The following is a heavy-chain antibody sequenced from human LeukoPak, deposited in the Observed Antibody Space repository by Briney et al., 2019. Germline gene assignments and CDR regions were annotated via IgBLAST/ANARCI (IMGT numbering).Heavy chain of an antibody. D-gene: IGHD6-13*01. CDR2: IYYSGST. Sequence: SETLSLTCTVSGGSISSSSYYWGWIRQPPGKGLEWIGSIYYSGSTNYNPSLKSRVTISVDTSKNQFSLKLSSVTAADTAVYYCARDRGSSSWYAFDYWGQGTLVTVSS. J-gene: IGHJ4*02. CDR3: ARDRGSSSWYAFDY. CDR1: GGSISSSSYY. V-gene: IGHV4-39*07.